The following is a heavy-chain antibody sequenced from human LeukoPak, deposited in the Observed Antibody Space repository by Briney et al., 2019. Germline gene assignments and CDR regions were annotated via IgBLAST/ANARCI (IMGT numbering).Heavy chain of an antibody. CDR2: IYYSGST. CDR1: GGSISSSRYY. CDR3: ARHRGGYYYYYGMDV. J-gene: IGHJ6*02. Sequence: PSETLSLTCTVSGGSISSSRYYWGWIRQPPGKGLEWIGRIYYSGSTYYNPSLKSQVTISVDTSKNQFSLKLSSVTAADTAVYYCARHRGGYYYYYGMDVWGQGTTVTVSS. V-gene: IGHV4-39*01. D-gene: IGHD2-15*01.